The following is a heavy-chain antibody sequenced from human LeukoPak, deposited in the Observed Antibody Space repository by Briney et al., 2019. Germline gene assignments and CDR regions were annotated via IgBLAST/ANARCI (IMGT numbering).Heavy chain of an antibody. D-gene: IGHD3-16*01. V-gene: IGHV3-23*01. CDR2: IGGSGGST. CDR3: AQVGDVGY. J-gene: IGHJ4*02. Sequence: GGSLRLSCAASGFTFRNYAMTWVRQAPGRGLEWVAAIGGSGGSTYYADSVKGRFTISRDNSKNTVDLELNTLRAEDTGVYYCAQVGDVGYWGQGTLVTVSS. CDR1: GFTFRNYA.